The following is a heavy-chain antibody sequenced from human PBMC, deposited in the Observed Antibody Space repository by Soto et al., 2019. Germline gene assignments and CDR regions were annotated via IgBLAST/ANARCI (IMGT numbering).Heavy chain of an antibody. V-gene: IGHV4-34*01. J-gene: IGHJ4*02. Sequence: SETLSLTCAVYSGSFSGYYWSWIRQPPGKGLEWIGEIKDGGNTNYSPSLKSRVTISADTSKNQFSLKLNSVTAADTAVYYCARGQEAILATHWAQGTLVTVS. D-gene: IGHD5-12*01. CDR1: SGSFSGYY. CDR3: ARGQEAILATH. CDR2: IKDGGNT.